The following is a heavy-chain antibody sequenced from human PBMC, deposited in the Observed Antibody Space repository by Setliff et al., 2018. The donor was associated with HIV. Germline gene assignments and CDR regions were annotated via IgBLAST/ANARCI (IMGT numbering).Heavy chain of an antibody. CDR2: IRYDGSQK. J-gene: IGHJ6*02. CDR1: GFTFSSYG. V-gene: IGHV3-30*02. CDR3: AKDVCSGAYCYAYYYYGMDV. Sequence: GSPLKISCAASGFTFSSYGMHWVRQAPGKGLEWVAFIRYDGSQKYYVDSVKGRFTISRDNSKNTLYLQMNSLRVEDTAVNYCAKDVCSGAYCYAYYYYGMDVWGQGTMVTVSS. D-gene: IGHD2-15*01.